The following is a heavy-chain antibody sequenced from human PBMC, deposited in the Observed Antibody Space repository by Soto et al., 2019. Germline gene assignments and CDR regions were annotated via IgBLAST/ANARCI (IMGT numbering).Heavy chain of an antibody. CDR1: GGTFSSYA. CDR2: IIPIFGTA. J-gene: IGHJ6*02. D-gene: IGHD6-6*01. CDR3: ASVEYSSSGRHYYYYYGMDV. Sequence: ASVKVSCKASGGTFSSYAISWVRQAPGQGLEWMGGIIPIFGTANYAQKFQGRVTITADESTSTAYMELSSLRSEDTAVYYCASVEYSSSGRHYYYYYGMDVWGQGTTVTVSS. V-gene: IGHV1-69*13.